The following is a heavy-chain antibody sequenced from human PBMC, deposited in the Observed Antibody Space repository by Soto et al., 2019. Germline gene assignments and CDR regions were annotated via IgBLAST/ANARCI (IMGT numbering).Heavy chain of an antibody. CDR3: AKNPPGAPYGMDV. V-gene: IGHV3-30*18. Sequence: QVQLVESGGGVVQPGRSLRLSCAASGFTFSSYGMHWVRQAPGKGLEWVAVISYDGSNKYYADSVKGRFTISRDNSKNTLYLQMNSLRAEDTAVYYCAKNPPGAPYGMDVWGQGTTVTVSS. CDR2: ISYDGSNK. CDR1: GFTFSSYG. J-gene: IGHJ6*02.